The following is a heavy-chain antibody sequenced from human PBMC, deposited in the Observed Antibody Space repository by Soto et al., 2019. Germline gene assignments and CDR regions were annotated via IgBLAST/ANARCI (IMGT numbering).Heavy chain of an antibody. J-gene: IGHJ4*02. CDR3: ARVGLIDYSNPGIDY. Sequence: QAGGSLRLSCAASGFTVSSNYMSWVRQAPGKGLEWVSVIYSGVSTYYADSVKGRFTISRDNSKNTLYLQMNSLRAEDTAVYYCARVGLIDYSNPGIDYWGQGTLVTVSS. V-gene: IGHV3-53*01. D-gene: IGHD4-4*01. CDR2: IYSGVST. CDR1: GFTVSSNY.